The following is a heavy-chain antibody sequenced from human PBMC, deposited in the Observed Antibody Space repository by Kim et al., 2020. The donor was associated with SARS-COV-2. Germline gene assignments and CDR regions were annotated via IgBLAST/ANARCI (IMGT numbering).Heavy chain of an antibody. CDR1: GGSISTNNYY. J-gene: IGHJ3*02. D-gene: IGHD6-6*01. CDR2: IYHSGST. Sequence: SETLSLTCTVSGGSISTNNYYWGWIRQPPGKGLEWIGNIYHSGSTYYSPSLKSRLTISVDTSKNHFSLKLNSVTAADMAVYYCASRSVAAKADIWGQGTMVTVSS. CDR3: ASRSVAAKADI. V-gene: IGHV4-39*02.